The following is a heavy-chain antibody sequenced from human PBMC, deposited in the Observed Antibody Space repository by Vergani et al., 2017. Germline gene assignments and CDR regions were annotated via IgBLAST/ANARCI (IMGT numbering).Heavy chain of an antibody. CDR2: MNPNSGNT. Sequence: QVQLVQSGAEVKKPGASVKVSCKASGYTFTSYDINWVRQATGQGLEWMGWMNPNSGNTGYAQKFQGRVTMTRNTSISTAYMELNSLRSADTAVYYCARDPDIVVVPAAPYYYYYYGMDVWGQGTTVTVSS. CDR1: GYTFTSYD. J-gene: IGHJ6*02. D-gene: IGHD2-2*01. V-gene: IGHV1-8*01. CDR3: ARDPDIVVVPAAPYYYYYYGMDV.